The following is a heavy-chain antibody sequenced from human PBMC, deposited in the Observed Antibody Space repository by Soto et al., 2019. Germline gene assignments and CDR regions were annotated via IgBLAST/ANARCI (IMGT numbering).Heavy chain of an antibody. CDR2: ISSSSSTI. J-gene: IGHJ4*02. D-gene: IGHD3-10*01. Sequence: GGSLRLSCAASGFTFSSYSMNWVRQAPGKGLEWVSYISSSSSTIYYADSVKGRFTISRDNAKNSLYLQMNSLRAEDTAVYYCARGGGNQPKRYYFDYWGQGTLVTVSS. V-gene: IGHV3-48*01. CDR3: ARGGGNQPKRYYFDY. CDR1: GFTFSSYS.